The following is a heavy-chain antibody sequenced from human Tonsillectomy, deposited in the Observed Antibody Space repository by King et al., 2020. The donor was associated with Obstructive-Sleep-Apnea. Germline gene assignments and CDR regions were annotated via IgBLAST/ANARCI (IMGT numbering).Heavy chain of an antibody. Sequence: QLQESGPGLVKPSATLSLTCTVSGGSVTSSSFYWDWIRQPPGKGLERIGSIYFSGSTNYNPSLKSRVTISIDTSTNQFSLKLSSVTAADTAIYYCARIVATIKGLYFDYWGQGTLVTVSS. V-gene: IGHV4-39*07. J-gene: IGHJ4*02. CDR2: IYFSGST. CDR3: ARIVATIKGLYFDY. CDR1: GGSVTSSSFY. D-gene: IGHD5-12*01.